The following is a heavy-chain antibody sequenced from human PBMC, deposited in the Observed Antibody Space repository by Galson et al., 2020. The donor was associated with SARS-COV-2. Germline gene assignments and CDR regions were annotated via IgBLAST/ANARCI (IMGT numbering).Heavy chain of an antibody. CDR3: ARGPNLGHCDSASCYEDN. CDR2: IDPSDSYT. CDR1: GYMFTSYW. D-gene: IGHD2-2*01. Sequence: KIGESLKISCKGSGYMFTSYWISWVRQMPGKGLEWMARIDPSDSYTSYSPSFQGHVAISVDKSVNTAYLPWSSLKASDTAMYYCARGPNLGHCDSASCYEDNLGQGTLVTVSS. J-gene: IGHJ4*02. V-gene: IGHV5-10-1*01.